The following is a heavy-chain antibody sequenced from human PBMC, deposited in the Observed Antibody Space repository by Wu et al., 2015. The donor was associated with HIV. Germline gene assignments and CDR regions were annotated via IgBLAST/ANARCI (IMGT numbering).Heavy chain of an antibody. J-gene: IGHJ3*02. V-gene: IGHV1-18*04. CDR2: ISAYNGNT. Sequence: QGQLVQSGTEVKNPGASVKVSCKASGYSLSPYYMHWVRQAPGQGLEWMGWISAYNGNTNYAQKLQGRVTMTTDTSTSTVYMELRSLRSDDTAVYYCARDTHYYDSSGVNDAFNIWGQGTMVTVSS. D-gene: IGHD3-22*01. CDR3: ARDTHYYDSSGVNDAFNI. CDR1: GYSLSPYY.